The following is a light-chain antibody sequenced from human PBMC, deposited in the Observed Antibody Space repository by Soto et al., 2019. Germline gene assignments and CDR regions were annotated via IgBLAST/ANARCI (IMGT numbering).Light chain of an antibody. CDR1: EDIGHF. CDR3: LKYNKDAPGA. Sequence: DIQMAQSPSSLSASVGEPLPLTRRASEDIGHFLAWYQQRPGTVPKLLIYATSRLQPGVPSRFSGSGSGTDFTLTIKTLQPEDVATYFCLKYNKDAPGAFGQGTKVDTK. V-gene: IGKV1-27*01. CDR2: ATS. J-gene: IGKJ1*01.